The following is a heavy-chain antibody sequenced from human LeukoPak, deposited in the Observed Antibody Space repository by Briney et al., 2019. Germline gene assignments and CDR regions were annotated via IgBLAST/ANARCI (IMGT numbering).Heavy chain of an antibody. D-gene: IGHD1-26*01. Sequence: ASVKVSCKASGYTFTSYDINWVRQATGQGLEWMGWVNPNSGHTGFAQKFQGRVSMTSNTSISTAYMEVRSLRSEDTAVYYCARDPREGGTHDYWGQGTLVTVSS. V-gene: IGHV1-8*01. CDR1: GYTFTSYD. J-gene: IGHJ4*02. CDR3: ARDPREGGTHDY. CDR2: VNPNSGHT.